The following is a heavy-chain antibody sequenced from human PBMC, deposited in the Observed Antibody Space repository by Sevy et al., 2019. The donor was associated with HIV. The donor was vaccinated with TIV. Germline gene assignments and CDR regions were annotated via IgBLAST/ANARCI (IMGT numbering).Heavy chain of an antibody. CDR2: VSGSGDRT. V-gene: IGHV3-23*01. D-gene: IGHD5-12*01. J-gene: IGHJ4*02. CDR3: AKATSAKATEDHFDY. CDR1: GFTFNSFA. Sequence: GGSLRLSCAASGFTFNSFAISWVRQAPGKGLEWVSGVSGSGDRTYYTDYMKGRSTVARDNSKNTLYLQIDNLRVEDTAVYYCAKATSAKATEDHFDYWGQGTLVTVSS.